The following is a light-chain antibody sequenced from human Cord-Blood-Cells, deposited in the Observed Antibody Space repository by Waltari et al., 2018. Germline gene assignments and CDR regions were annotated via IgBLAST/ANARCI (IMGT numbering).Light chain of an antibody. CDR1: SSDVGSYNL. CDR3: CSYAGSSTFV. V-gene: IGLV2-23*01. Sequence: QSALTQPASVSGSPGQSIPLSCTGTSSDVGSYNLVPWYQQHPGKAPKLMIYEGSKRPSGVSNRFSGSKSGNTASLTISGLQAEDEADYYCCSYAGSSTFVFGTGTKVTVL. CDR2: EGS. J-gene: IGLJ1*01.